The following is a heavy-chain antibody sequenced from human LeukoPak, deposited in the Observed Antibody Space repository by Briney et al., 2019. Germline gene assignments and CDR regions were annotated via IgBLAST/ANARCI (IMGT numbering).Heavy chain of an antibody. CDR3: AREMGSVYFDY. J-gene: IGHJ4*02. D-gene: IGHD3-10*01. CDR1: GFSFGSYG. CDR2: VSYDGSNK. V-gene: IGHV3-33*01. Sequence: GGSLRLSCAASGFSFGSYGIHWVRQTPGKGLEWVAVVSYDGSNKDYSDSVKGRFTISRDNSKNTVNLQMNSLRVEGTAVYYCAREMGSVYFDYWGQGTLVTVSS.